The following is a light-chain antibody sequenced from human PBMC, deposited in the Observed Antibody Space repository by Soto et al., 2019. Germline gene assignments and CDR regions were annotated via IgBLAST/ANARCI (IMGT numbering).Light chain of an antibody. CDR3: QQLRMYPST. CDR2: KAP. CDR1: QTISSW. Sequence: DIQMTQSPSTLSASVGDRVTITCRASQTISSWLAWYQQKPGKAPKLLIYKAPTLKSGVPSRFSGSGSGTEFTLTISSLQPDDFATYYCQQLRMYPSTFGGGTKVDIK. V-gene: IGKV1-5*03. J-gene: IGKJ4*01.